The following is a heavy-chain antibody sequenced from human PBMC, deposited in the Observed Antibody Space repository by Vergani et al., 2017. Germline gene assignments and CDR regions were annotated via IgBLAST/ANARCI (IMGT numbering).Heavy chain of an antibody. CDR2: IKQDGSEK. D-gene: IGHD3-10*01. CDR1: GFTFSSYW. CDR3: ARHDRVGELYFDY. J-gene: IGHJ4*02. V-gene: IGHV3-7*01. Sequence: EVQLVESGGGLVQPGGSLRLSCAASGFTFSSYWMSWVRQAPGKGLEWVANIKQDGSEKYYVDSVKGRFTISRDNAKNSLYLQMNSLRAEDTAVYYCARHDRVGELYFDYWGQGTLVTVSS.